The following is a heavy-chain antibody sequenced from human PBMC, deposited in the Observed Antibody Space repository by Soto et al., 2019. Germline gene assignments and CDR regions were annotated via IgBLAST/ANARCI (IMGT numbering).Heavy chain of an antibody. V-gene: IGHV3-7*03. CDR3: ASLFRFLEWLPGHIDY. CDR2: IKEDGRET. Sequence: PGGSLRLSCAVSGFTFSGGYWMKWVRQAPGKGLEWVATIKEDGRETYYADSVKGRFTISRDNSKNTLYLQMNSLRAEDTAVYYCASLFRFLEWLPGHIDYWGQGTLVTVSS. D-gene: IGHD3-3*01. J-gene: IGHJ4*02. CDR1: GFTFSGGYW.